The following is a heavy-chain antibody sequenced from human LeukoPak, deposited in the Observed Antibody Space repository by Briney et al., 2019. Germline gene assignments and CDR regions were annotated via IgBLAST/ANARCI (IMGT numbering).Heavy chain of an antibody. V-gene: IGHV3-23*01. CDR3: AKDRYCSGGLCYADAFDV. CDR1: GFRFSDYA. D-gene: IGHD6-19*01. J-gene: IGHJ3*01. CDR2: ITGSGTRT. Sequence: GGSLRLSCAASGFRFSDYAMAWVRQAPGKGLQWVSDITGSGTRTDHADSVRGRFIISRDNSKNELYLQMNSLRVEDTAIYFCAKDRYCSGGLCYADAFDVWGQGIMVTVSS.